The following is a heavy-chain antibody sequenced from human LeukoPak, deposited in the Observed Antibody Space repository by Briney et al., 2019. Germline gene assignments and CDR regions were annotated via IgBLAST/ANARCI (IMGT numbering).Heavy chain of an antibody. Sequence: ASVKVSCKASGYTFTSYYMHWVRQAPGQGLEWMGIINPSGGSTSYAQKFQGRVTMTRDTSTSTVYMELSSLRSEDTAVYYCARDRDYYDSSGYYHDYFDYWGQGTLVTVSS. CDR2: INPSGGST. CDR3: ARDRDYYDSSGYYHDYFDY. V-gene: IGHV1-46*01. J-gene: IGHJ4*02. CDR1: GYTFTSYY. D-gene: IGHD3-22*01.